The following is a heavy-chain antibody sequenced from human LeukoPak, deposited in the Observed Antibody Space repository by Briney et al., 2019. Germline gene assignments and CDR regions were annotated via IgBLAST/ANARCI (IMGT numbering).Heavy chain of an antibody. Sequence: SETLSLTCAVYGGSFSGYYWSWIRQPPGKGLEWIGEINHSGSTNYNPSLKSRVTISVDTSKNQFSLKPSSVTAADTAVYYCANAIYDSSGYYPYWGQGTLVTVSS. D-gene: IGHD3-22*01. J-gene: IGHJ4*02. V-gene: IGHV4-34*01. CDR2: INHSGST. CDR3: ANAIYDSSGYYPY. CDR1: GGSFSGYY.